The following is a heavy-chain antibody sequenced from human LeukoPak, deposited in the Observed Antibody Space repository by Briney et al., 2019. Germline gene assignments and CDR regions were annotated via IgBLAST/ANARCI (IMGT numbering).Heavy chain of an antibody. J-gene: IGHJ5*01. V-gene: IGHV3-74*01. CDR1: GFTVSSNY. D-gene: IGHD3-10*01. Sequence: GSLRLSRAASGFTVSSNYMSWVRQAPGKGLEWVSRIESNGLTLYADSVRDRFTISRDNGKNTIYLQMNSLRVDDTAIYYCAKAATYFYGSVTYDWFESWGQGTLVTVSS. CDR3: AKAATYFYGSVTYDWFES. CDR2: IESNGLT.